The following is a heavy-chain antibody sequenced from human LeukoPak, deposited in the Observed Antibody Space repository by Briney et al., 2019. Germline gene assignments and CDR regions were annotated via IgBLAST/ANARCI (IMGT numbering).Heavy chain of an antibody. Sequence: PSETLSLTCAVYGGSFSGYYWSWIRQPPGKGLEWIGEINHSGSTNCNPSLKSRVTISVDTSKNQFSLKLSSVTAADTAVYYCASEAVAGNSLDYWGQGTLVTVSS. J-gene: IGHJ4*02. D-gene: IGHD6-19*01. V-gene: IGHV4-34*01. CDR3: ASEAVAGNSLDY. CDR1: GGSFSGYY. CDR2: INHSGST.